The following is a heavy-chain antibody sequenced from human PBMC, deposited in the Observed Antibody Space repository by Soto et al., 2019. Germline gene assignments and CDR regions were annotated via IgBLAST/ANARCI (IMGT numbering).Heavy chain of an antibody. CDR1: GFTFSDYN. CDR3: AKGRPFDY. D-gene: IGHD6-6*01. Sequence: GGSLRLSCAASGFTFSDYNMNWVRQAPGKGLEWVSSISSHSSYIYYADSVKDRFTVSRDNAKNSLYLQMKSLRAEDSAVYYCAKGRPFDYWGQGTQVTVSS. CDR2: ISSHSSYI. V-gene: IGHV3-21*01. J-gene: IGHJ4*02.